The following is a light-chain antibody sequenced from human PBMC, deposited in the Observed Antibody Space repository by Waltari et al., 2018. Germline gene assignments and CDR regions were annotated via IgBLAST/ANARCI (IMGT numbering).Light chain of an antibody. CDR2: AAS. J-gene: IGKJ1*01. Sequence: EIVLTQSPGTLSLSPGERATLSCRASQSISRSFAWYQQKPGQAPRLLIYAASSRATGIPDRFSGSGSGTDFSLTISRLEPEDCAVYYCQNHERLPAMFGQGTKVEIK. CDR1: QSISRS. V-gene: IGKV3-20*01. CDR3: QNHERLPAM.